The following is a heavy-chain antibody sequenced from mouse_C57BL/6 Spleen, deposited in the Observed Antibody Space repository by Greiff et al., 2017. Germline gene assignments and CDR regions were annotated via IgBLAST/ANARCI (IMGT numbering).Heavy chain of an antibody. D-gene: IGHD3-2*02. J-gene: IGHJ4*01. CDR2: IRNKANGYTT. CDR1: GFPFTDYY. V-gene: IGHV7-3*01. CDR3: ARRAQAIYYAMDY. Sequence: EVKVIESGGGLVQPGGSLSLSCAASGFPFTDYYMSWVRQPPGKALEWLGFIRNKANGYTTEYSASVKGRFTISRDNSQSILYLQMNALRAEDSATYYCARRAQAIYYAMDYWGQGTSVTVSS.